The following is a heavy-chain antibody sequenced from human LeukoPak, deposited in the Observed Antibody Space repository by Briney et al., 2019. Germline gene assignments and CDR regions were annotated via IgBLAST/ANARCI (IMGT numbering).Heavy chain of an antibody. D-gene: IGHD5-18*01. J-gene: IGHJ5*02. CDR2: IYHSGST. CDR3: AKTYSYGFTRPPFKNWFDP. CDR1: GYSISSDNY. Sequence: PSETLSLTCAVSGYSISSDNYWGWIRQPPGKGLEWIGSIYHSGSTYYNPSLKSRVTISVDTSKNQFSLKLSSVTAADTAVYYCAKTYSYGFTRPPFKNWFDPWGQGTLVTVSS. V-gene: IGHV4-38-2*01.